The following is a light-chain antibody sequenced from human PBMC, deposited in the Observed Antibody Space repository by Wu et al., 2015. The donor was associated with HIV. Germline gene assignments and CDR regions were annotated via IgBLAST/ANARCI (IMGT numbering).Light chain of an antibody. Sequence: DIQMTQSPSSLSASVGDRVTITCRASRSISNYLNWYQQKPGKAPKLLIYAASSLQSGVPSRFSGSGSGTDFTLTISSLQPEDFATYYCQQSYSTPGTLGQGTKLEIK. V-gene: IGKV1-39*01. CDR1: RSISNY. CDR3: QQSYSTPGT. CDR2: AAS. J-gene: IGKJ2*02.